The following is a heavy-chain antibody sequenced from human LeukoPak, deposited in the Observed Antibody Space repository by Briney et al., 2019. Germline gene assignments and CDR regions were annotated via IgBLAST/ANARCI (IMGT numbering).Heavy chain of an antibody. D-gene: IGHD3-3*01. CDR2: IRDDGSNK. Sequence: GGSLRLSCAASGFTFSSYGMHWVRQAPGKGLEWVAFIRDDGSNKYYADSVKGRFTISRDNSKNTLYLQMNSLRAEDTAVYYCAKDDSYYDFWSGQTAAEYFQHWGQGTLVTVSS. J-gene: IGHJ1*01. V-gene: IGHV3-30*02. CDR1: GFTFSSYG. CDR3: AKDDSYYDFWSGQTAAEYFQH.